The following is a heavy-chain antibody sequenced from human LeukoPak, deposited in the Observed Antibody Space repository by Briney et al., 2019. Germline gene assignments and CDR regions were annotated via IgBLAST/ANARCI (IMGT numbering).Heavy chain of an antibody. CDR3: TRQGEWNFEF. V-gene: IGHV3-7*03. J-gene: IGHJ4*02. Sequence: GESLRLSCTASGFSSRTHWMSWVRQAPGKGLEWVANIRPDGGERYYGDSLKGRFTISRDNDKNSLYLQMNFLRAADTAIYYCTRQGEWNFEFWGQGTLVTVSS. D-gene: IGHD3-16*01. CDR1: GFSSRTHW. CDR2: IRPDGGER.